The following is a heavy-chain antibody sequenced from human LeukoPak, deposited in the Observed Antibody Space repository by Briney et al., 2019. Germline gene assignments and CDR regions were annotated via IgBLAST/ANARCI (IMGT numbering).Heavy chain of an antibody. CDR3: ARDPRLVGATSSGAFDI. D-gene: IGHD1-26*01. Sequence: GGSLRLSCAASGFIFSYYGMHWVRQAPGKGLEWVAVIWNDGSDKYYADSVKGRFTISRDNSKSTLYLQMNSLRAEDTAVYYCARDPRLVGATSSGAFDIWGQETMVTVSS. CDR1: GFIFSYYG. CDR2: IWNDGSDK. J-gene: IGHJ3*02. V-gene: IGHV3-33*01.